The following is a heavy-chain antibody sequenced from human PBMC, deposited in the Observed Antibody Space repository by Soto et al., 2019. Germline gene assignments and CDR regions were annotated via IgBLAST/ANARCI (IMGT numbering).Heavy chain of an antibody. Sequence: EVQVSESGGGLVQPGGSLRLSCEASKLTYSVYAMTWVRQAPGKGLEWVASIGGSGDNTYYADSVKGRFAISRDNSKSTLYLQMNSLRGDDAAIYYCATDPNFYDDSAYFTSRWFDNWGQGTQVTVSS. J-gene: IGHJ4*02. CDR1: KLTYSVYA. CDR2: IGGSGDNT. D-gene: IGHD3-22*01. CDR3: ATDPNFYDDSAYFTSRWFDN. V-gene: IGHV3-23*01.